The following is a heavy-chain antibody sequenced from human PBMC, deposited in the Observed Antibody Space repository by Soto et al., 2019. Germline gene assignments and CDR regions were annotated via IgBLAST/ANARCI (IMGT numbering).Heavy chain of an antibody. Sequence: QVQLQESGPGLVKPSQTLSLTCTVSGGSISSGGYYWSWIRQHPGKGLEWIGYIYYSGSTYYNPSLKSRVTISVDTSKNQFSLKMSSVTAADTAVYYCARDKGSYYDILTGYLGNAFDIWGHGTMVTVSS. CDR1: GGSISSGGYY. J-gene: IGHJ3*02. CDR2: IYYSGST. CDR3: ARDKGSYYDILTGYLGNAFDI. D-gene: IGHD3-9*01. V-gene: IGHV4-31*03.